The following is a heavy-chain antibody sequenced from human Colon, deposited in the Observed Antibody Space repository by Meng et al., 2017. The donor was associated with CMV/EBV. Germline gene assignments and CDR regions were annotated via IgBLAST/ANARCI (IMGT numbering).Heavy chain of an antibody. D-gene: IGHD4-11*01. CDR2: INWNGGST. CDR3: ARANDYSNFNYYYPMDV. V-gene: IGHV3-20*04. Sequence: GGSLRLSCAVTGFKFADYGMNWVRQSPGKGLQWVAGINWNGGSTGYADSVRGRFTISRDNAKNSLYLQINSLRAEDTALYYCARANDYSNFNYYYPMDVWGQGTTVTVSS. J-gene: IGHJ6*02. CDR1: GFKFADYG.